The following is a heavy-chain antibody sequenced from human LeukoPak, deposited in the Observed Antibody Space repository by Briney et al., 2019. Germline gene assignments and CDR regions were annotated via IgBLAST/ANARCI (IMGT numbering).Heavy chain of an antibody. D-gene: IGHD6-13*01. J-gene: IGHJ4*02. V-gene: IGHV1-18*01. CDR2: ISAYNGNA. CDR3: ARARAAAGVVGYYFDY. CDR1: GGTFSSYA. Sequence: ASVKVSCKASGGTFSSYAISWVRQAPGQGLEWMGWISAYNGNANYAQKLQGRVTMTTDTSTSTAYMELSSLRSEDTAVYYCARARAAAGVVGYYFDYWGQGTLVTVSS.